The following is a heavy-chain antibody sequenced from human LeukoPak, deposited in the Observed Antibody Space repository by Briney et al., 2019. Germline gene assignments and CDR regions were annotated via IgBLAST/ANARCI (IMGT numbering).Heavy chain of an antibody. CDR1: GASISSYY. D-gene: IGHD3-3*01. Sequence: SETLSLTCTVSGASISSYYGSWVRQPAGKGLEWVGLMYTSGSTNYNPSLKSRVTMSIDTPKNRLSLRLSSVTAADTAVYYCARTSDDFWSGWFDPWGQGTLVTVSS. CDR3: ARTSDDFWSGWFDP. V-gene: IGHV4-4*07. CDR2: MYTSGST. J-gene: IGHJ5*02.